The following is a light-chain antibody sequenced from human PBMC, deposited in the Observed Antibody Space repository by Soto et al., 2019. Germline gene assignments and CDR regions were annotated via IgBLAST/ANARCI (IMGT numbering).Light chain of an antibody. J-gene: IGKJ4*01. CDR3: QPRTNWPLT. CDR1: QSVSSY. CDR2: DAS. V-gene: IGKV3-11*01. Sequence: EIVLTQSPATLSLSPGERATLSCRASQSVSSYLAWFQQKPGQAPRLLIYDASNRADGIPARFSGSRPGTDFPLTISSLQPEDFEIYYCQPRTNWPLTFPGKTKVQI.